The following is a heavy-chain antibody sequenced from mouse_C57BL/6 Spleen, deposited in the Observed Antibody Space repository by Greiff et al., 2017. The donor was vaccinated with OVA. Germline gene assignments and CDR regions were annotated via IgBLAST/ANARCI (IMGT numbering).Heavy chain of an antibody. Sequence: DVQLQESGPGLVKPSQSLSLTCSVTGYSITSGYYWNWIRQFPGNKLEWMGYISYDGSNNYNPSLKNRISITRDTSKNQFFLKLNSVTTEGTATYYCAREGDLDWYFGVWGTGTTVTVSS. J-gene: IGHJ1*03. D-gene: IGHD2-13*01. CDR1: GYSITSGYY. CDR3: AREGDLDWYFGV. CDR2: ISYDGSN. V-gene: IGHV3-6*01.